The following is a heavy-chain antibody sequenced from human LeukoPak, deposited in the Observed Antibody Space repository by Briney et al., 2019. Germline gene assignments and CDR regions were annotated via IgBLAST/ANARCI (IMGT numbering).Heavy chain of an antibody. CDR2: INPSGGST. CDR1: GYTFTSYY. J-gene: IGHJ4*02. Sequence: ASVMVSCKASGYTFTSYYMHWVRQAPGQGLEWMGIINPSGGSTSYAQKFQGRVTMTRDMSTSTVYMELSSLRSEDTAVYYCARDRIQLWLSSLVGYFDYWGQGTLVTVSS. CDR3: ARDRIQLWLSSLVGYFDY. D-gene: IGHD5-18*01. V-gene: IGHV1-46*01.